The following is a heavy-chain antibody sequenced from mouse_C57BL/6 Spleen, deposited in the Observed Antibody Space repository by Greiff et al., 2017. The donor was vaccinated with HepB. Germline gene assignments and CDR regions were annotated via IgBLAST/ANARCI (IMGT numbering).Heavy chain of an antibody. J-gene: IGHJ1*03. CDR2: INPNNGGT. D-gene: IGHD2-4*01. CDR1: GYTFTDYY. Sequence: VQLQQSGPELVKPGASVKISCKASGYTFTDYYMNWVKQSHGKSLEWIGDINPNNGGTSYNQKFKGKATLTVDKSSSTAYMELRSLTSEDSAVYYCARGLDYYFDVWGTGTTVTVSS. V-gene: IGHV1-26*01. CDR3: ARGLDYYFDV.